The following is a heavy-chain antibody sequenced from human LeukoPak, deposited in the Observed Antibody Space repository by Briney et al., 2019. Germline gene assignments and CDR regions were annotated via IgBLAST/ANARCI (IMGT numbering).Heavy chain of an antibody. J-gene: IGHJ5*02. Sequence: GGSLRHSCAASGFTFSSYGMHWVRQAPGKGLEWVAVISYDGSNKYYADSVKGRFTISRDNSKNTLYLQMNSLRAEDTAVYYCAKETTTVTDWFDPWGQGTLVTVSS. D-gene: IGHD4-17*01. CDR1: GFTFSSYG. V-gene: IGHV3-30*18. CDR3: AKETTTVTDWFDP. CDR2: ISYDGSNK.